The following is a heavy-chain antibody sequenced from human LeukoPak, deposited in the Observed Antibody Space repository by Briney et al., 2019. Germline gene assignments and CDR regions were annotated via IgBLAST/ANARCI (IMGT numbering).Heavy chain of an antibody. CDR1: GYTFTDYY. V-gene: IGHV1-2*02. CDR2: INPNSGDT. Sequence: GASVTVSFKASGYTFTDYYIHWVRQAPGQGLEWMAWINPNSGDTNYAQRFRGRVTMTRDTSISTAYMELSRLTSDDTAVYYCARDGSFDIWGQGTMVTVSS. J-gene: IGHJ3*02. CDR3: ARDGSFDI.